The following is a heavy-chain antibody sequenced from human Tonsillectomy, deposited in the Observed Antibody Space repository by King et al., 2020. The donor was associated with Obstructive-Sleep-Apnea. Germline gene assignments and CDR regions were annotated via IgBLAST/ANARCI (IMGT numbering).Heavy chain of an antibody. V-gene: IGHV3-30*04. Sequence: VQLVESGGGVVQPGRSLRLSCAASGFTFSSYPMHWVRQVPGKGLEWVAVISYDGSNNYYADSVKGRFTISRDNSKNTLYLQMNSLRAEDTAVYYCARDKFPQSVCMDVWGQGTTVTVSS. CDR3: ARDKFPQSVCMDV. CDR2: ISYDGSNN. CDR1: GFTFSSYP. J-gene: IGHJ6*02.